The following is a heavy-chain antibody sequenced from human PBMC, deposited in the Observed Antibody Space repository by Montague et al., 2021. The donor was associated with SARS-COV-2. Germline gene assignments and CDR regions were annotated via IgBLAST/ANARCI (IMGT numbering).Heavy chain of an antibody. D-gene: IGHD3-10*01. V-gene: IGHV3-23*01. CDR2: SSGNDGGT. CDR3: AKDSYHYGLGYGMDV. J-gene: IGHJ6*02. CDR1: GFTFSNSA. Sequence: SLRLSCAASGFTFSNSAMNWVRQAPGKGLEWVSGSSGNDGGTHYADSVEGRFTISRDNSKNVLYLQMNSLRAEDTALYYCAKDSYHYGLGYGMDVWGQGTTVTVSS.